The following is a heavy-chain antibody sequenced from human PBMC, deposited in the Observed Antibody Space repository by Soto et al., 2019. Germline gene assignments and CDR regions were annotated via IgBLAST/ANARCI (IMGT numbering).Heavy chain of an antibody. V-gene: IGHV1-3*01. CDR3: ARGPSGSYPDY. D-gene: IGHD1-26*01. CDR1: GYTFTSYA. CDR2: INAGNGNT. J-gene: IGHJ4*02. Sequence: ASVKVSFKASGYTFTSYAMHWLRQAPGQRLEWMGWINAGNGNTKYSQKFQGRVTITRDTSASTAYMELSSLRSEDTAVYYCARGPSGSYPDYWGQGTLVTVSS.